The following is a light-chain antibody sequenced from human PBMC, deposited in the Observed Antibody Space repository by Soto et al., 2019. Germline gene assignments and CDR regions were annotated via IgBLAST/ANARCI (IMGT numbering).Light chain of an antibody. J-gene: IGKJ1*01. Sequence: EVVLTQFPATLSLSPGDGATLSCRASQSVSSYLAWYQQKRGQAPRLLIYDSSNRATGIPARFSGSGSGTDFTLTISRLEPEDFAVYYCQQYGSSRTLGQGTKVDSK. V-gene: IGKV3-20*01. CDR2: DSS. CDR3: QQYGSSRT. CDR1: QSVSSY.